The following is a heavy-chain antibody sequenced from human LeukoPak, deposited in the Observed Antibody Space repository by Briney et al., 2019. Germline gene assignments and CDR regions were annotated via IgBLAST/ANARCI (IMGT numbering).Heavy chain of an antibody. V-gene: IGHV4-59*08. J-gene: IGHJ4*02. CDR2: IYYSGST. Sequence: SETLSLTCTVSGGSISSYYWSWIRQPPGKGLEWIGYIYYSGSTNYNPPLKSRVTISVDTSKNQFSLKLSSVTAADTAVYYCARHQSYSSGWYLRGGYFDYWGQGTLVTVSS. CDR1: GGSISSYY. D-gene: IGHD6-19*01. CDR3: ARHQSYSSGWYLRGGYFDY.